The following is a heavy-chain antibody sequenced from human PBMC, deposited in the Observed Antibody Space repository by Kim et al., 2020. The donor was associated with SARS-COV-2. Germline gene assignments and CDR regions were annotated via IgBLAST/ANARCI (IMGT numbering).Heavy chain of an antibody. CDR3: ARGYYLLN. J-gene: IGHJ4*02. D-gene: IGHD3-10*01. CDR2: GREK. V-gene: IGHV3-7*04. Sequence: GREKYYVDSVKGGFTISRDNAKNSLCLQRNSLRAEDTAVYYCARGYYLLNWGQGTLVTVSS.